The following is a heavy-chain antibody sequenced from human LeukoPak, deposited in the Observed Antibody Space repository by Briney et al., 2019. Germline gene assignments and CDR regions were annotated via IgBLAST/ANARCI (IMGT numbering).Heavy chain of an antibody. CDR3: ARSTEHNGGLGDAFDI. CDR2: ISSSSSYI. D-gene: IGHD2-21*01. V-gene: IGHV3-21*01. CDR1: GFTFSSYS. J-gene: IGHJ3*02. Sequence: GGSLRLSXAASGFTFSSYSMNWVRQAPGKGLEWVSSISSSSSYIYYADSVKGRFTISRDNAKNSLYLQMNSLRAEDTAVYYCARSTEHNGGLGDAFDIWGQGTVVTVSS.